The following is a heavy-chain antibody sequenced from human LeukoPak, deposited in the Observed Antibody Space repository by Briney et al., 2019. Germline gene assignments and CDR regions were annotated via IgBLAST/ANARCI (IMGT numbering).Heavy chain of an antibody. D-gene: IGHD4-17*01. V-gene: IGHV4-59*01. CDR2: IHYSGGT. CDR3: TPSEVNTDYFDY. CDR1: GASISSYY. Sequence: SETLSLTCTVSGASISSYYWSWIRQPPGKGLEWIGYIHYSGGTKYNPSLKSRVTMSVDTSKNQFSLKLSSVTAADTAVYHCTPSEVNTDYFDYWGQGTRVTVSS. J-gene: IGHJ4*02.